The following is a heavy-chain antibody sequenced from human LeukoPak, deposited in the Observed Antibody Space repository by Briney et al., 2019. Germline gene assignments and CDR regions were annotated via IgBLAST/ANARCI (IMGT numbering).Heavy chain of an antibody. J-gene: IGHJ4*02. CDR2: LYYSGKT. CDR3: ARHINDYGDANFDS. D-gene: IGHD4-17*01. V-gene: IGHV4-59*08. Sequence: SETLSLTCTVSGGSINRYYWSWIRQPPGKGLEWIGYLYYSGKTKYNPSLKSRVTISVGTSKNHISLRLKSVTAADTAVYYCARHINDYGDANFDSWGQGTLVTVSS. CDR1: GGSINRYY.